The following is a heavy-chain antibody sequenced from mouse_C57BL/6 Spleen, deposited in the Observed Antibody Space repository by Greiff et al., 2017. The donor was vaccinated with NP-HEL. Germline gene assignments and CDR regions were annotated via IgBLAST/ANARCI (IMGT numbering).Heavy chain of an antibody. CDR3: ARDTHYGSSYYFDY. CDR2: ISDGGSYT. J-gene: IGHJ2*01. Sequence: EVKVVESGGGLVKPGGSLKLSCAASGFTFSSYAMSWVRQTPEKRLEWVATISDGGSYTYYPDNVKGRFTISRDNAKNNLYLQMSHLKSEDTAMYYCARDTHYGSSYYFDYWGQGTTLTVSS. D-gene: IGHD1-1*01. CDR1: GFTFSSYA. V-gene: IGHV5-4*01.